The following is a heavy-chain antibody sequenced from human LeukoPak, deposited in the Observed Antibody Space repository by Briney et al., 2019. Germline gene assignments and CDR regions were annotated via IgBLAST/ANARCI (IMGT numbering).Heavy chain of an antibody. J-gene: IGHJ4*02. CDR1: GFTLSDYW. Sequence: GGSLRLSCAASGFTLSDYWMTWVRQAPGKGLEWVAIIKRGGSEKYYVDSVKGRFTISRDSAKNSLYLQMNSLRVEDTAVYYCARDPLSGSHFDYWGQGTLVTVSS. V-gene: IGHV3-7*01. D-gene: IGHD1-26*01. CDR2: IKRGGSEK. CDR3: ARDPLSGSHFDY.